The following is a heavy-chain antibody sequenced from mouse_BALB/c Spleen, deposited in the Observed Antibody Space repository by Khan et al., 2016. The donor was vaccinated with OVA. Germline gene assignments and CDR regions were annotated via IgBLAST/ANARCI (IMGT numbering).Heavy chain of an antibody. CDR3: ARWGGNYPSYAMDY. J-gene: IGHJ4*01. D-gene: IGHD2-1*01. CDR2: IYPGNVNT. V-gene: IGHV1S56*01. Sequence: QVQLQQPGPELVKPGASVRISCKASGYTFTSYYIHWVKQRPGQGLEWIGWIYPGNVNTDSNEKFKGKATLTADKSSSTAYMQLSSLTSEDSAVYFCARWGGNYPSYAMDYWGQGTSVTVSS. CDR1: GYTFTSYY.